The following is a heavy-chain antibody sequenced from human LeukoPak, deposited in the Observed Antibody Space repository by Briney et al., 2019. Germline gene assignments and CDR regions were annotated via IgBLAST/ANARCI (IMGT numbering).Heavy chain of an antibody. J-gene: IGHJ4*02. CDR2: ISSSSSYI. V-gene: IGHV3-21*01. Sequence: GGSLRLSCAASGFTFSSYSMNWVRQAPGKGLEWVSSISSSSSYIYYADSVKGRFTISRDNAKNSLYLQMNSLRAEDTAVYYCARGVIATGGNDFDYWGQGTLVTVSS. D-gene: IGHD6-13*01. CDR1: GFTFSSYS. CDR3: ARGVIATGGNDFDY.